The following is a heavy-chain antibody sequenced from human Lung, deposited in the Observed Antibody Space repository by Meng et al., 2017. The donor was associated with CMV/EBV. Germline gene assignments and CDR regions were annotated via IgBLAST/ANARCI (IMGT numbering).Heavy chain of an antibody. CDR2: IYWNDDK. CDR3: EHLGTHYDCYTGYCPHRFDP. J-gene: IGHJ5*02. CDR1: GFSLTTKGVG. D-gene: IGHD3-3*01. V-gene: IGHV2-5*01. Sequence: CXXLLXPTHTLTLTCTFSGFSLTTKGVGVGWIRQPPGKALEWLAHIYWNDDKRYNPSLRSRLTIAKDTTRTQVVLIMTNLDLVEKDTYYYEHLGTHYDCYTGYCPHRFDPWXQGTLVTVSS.